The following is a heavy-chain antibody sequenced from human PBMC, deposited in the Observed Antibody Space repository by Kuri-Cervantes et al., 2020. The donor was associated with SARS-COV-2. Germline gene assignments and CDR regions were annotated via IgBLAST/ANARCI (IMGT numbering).Heavy chain of an antibody. CDR2: ISYDGSNK. J-gene: IGHJ6*02. CDR3: ARDLIRFLRSAPIAVAGNYYYGMDV. V-gene: IGHV3-30-3*01. CDR1: GFTFSSYA. D-gene: IGHD6-19*01. Sequence: GGSLRLSCAASGFTFSSYAMHWVRQAPGKGLEWVAVISYDGSNKYYADSVKGRFTISRDNSKNTLYLQMNSLRAEDTAVYYCARDLIRFLRSAPIAVAGNYYYGMDVWGQGTLVTGSS.